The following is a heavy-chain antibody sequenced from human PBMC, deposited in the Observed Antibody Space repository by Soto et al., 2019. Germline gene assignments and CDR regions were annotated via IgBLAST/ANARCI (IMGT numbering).Heavy chain of an antibody. Sequence: LSLTCTVSVGGSFSSYYWSWIRQPPGKGLEWIGYIYYSGSTNYNPSLKSRLTMSVHTSQNQFSLKVNSVTTADTAVYYCARNRGNYFDYWGQGILVTVSS. V-gene: IGHV4-59*01. CDR1: VGGSFSSYY. CDR3: ARNRGNYFDY. J-gene: IGHJ4*02. CDR2: IYYSGST.